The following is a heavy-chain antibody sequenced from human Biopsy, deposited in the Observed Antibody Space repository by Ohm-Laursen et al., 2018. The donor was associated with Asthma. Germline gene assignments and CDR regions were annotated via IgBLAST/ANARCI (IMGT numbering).Heavy chain of an antibody. J-gene: IGHJ4*02. CDR2: ISGSGGST. CDR1: GFTFSSYA. D-gene: IGHD3-9*01. Sequence: SLRLSCAASGFTFSSYAMSWVRQAPGKGLEWVSAISGSGGSTYYADSVKGRFTISRDNSKNTLYLQMNSLRAEDTAVYYCAKDRVHDILPEPPGFDYWGQGTLVTASS. CDR3: AKDRVHDILPEPPGFDY. V-gene: IGHV3-23*01.